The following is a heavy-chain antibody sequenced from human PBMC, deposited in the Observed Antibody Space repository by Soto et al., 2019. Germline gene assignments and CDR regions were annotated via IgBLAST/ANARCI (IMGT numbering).Heavy chain of an antibody. D-gene: IGHD2-21*02. J-gene: IGHJ4*02. V-gene: IGHV1-69*01. CDR1: GGTFSNSP. Sequence: VQLVQSGAEVKKPGSSVKVSCKASGGTFSNSPFIWVRQAPGQGLDWMGGIIPIFGTTDYGQRFQGRVTIPADEATNTAYMELSSLRSDDTAVYYCARGLYCGGGCYSHFDYWGQGTLVTVSS. CDR3: ARGLYCGGGCYSHFDY. CDR2: IIPIFGTT.